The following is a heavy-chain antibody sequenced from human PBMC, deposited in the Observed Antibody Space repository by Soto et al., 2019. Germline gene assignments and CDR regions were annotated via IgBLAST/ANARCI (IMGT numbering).Heavy chain of an antibody. CDR1: GFTFSSYD. V-gene: IGHV3-13*01. CDR3: ARTLPYYYYYGMDV. Sequence: EVQLVESGGGLVQPGGTLRLSCAASGFTFSSYDMHWVRQATGKGLEWVSAIGTACDTYYPGSVKGRFTISRENAKNSFYLQINSRRAEDTAVYYCARTLPYYYYYGMDVWGQGTTVTVSS. CDR2: IGTACDT. J-gene: IGHJ6*02.